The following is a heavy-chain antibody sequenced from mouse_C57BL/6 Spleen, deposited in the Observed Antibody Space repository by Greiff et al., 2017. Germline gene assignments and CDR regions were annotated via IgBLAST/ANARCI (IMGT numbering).Heavy chain of an antibody. Sequence: DVHLVESGEGLVKPGGSLKLSCAASGFTFSSYAMSWVRQTPEKRLEWVAYISSGGDYIYYADTVKGRFTISRDNARNTLYLQMSSLKSEDTAMYYCTRDGGSSYVDYYAMDYWGQGTSVTVSS. V-gene: IGHV5-9-1*02. D-gene: IGHD1-1*01. CDR1: GFTFSSYA. CDR2: ISSGGDYI. J-gene: IGHJ4*01. CDR3: TRDGGSSYVDYYAMDY.